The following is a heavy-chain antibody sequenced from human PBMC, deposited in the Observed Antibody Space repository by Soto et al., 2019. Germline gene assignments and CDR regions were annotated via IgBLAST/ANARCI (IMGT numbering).Heavy chain of an antibody. Sequence: EVQLLESGGGLVQPGGSLRLSCAAYGFAFHTHALSWVRQAPGKGLEWVSGISASGVTTYYADSVQGRFTISRDHSKNTVTLQRNSLRAEDTAFYYCATDRTPPLSLSPSSQAIKNLLVGQCFDSWGQGTLVTVSS. D-gene: IGHD2-8*02. CDR3: ATDRTPPLSLSPSSQAIKNLLVGQCFDS. V-gene: IGHV3-23*01. CDR2: ISASGVTT. J-gene: IGHJ4*02. CDR1: GFAFHTHA.